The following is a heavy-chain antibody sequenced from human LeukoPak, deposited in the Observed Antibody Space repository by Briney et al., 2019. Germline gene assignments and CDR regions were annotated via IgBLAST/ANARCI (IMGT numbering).Heavy chain of an antibody. D-gene: IGHD4-17*01. J-gene: IGHJ4*02. CDR1: GGTFSSYA. V-gene: IGHV1-69*13. CDR3: ARARYGDYVPFDY. CDR2: IIPIFGTA. Sequence: GASVKVSCKASGGTFSSYAISWVRQAPGQGLEWMGGIIPIFGTANYAQKFQGRVTITADESTSTAHMELSSLRSEDTAVYYCARARYGDYVPFDYWGQGTLVTVSS.